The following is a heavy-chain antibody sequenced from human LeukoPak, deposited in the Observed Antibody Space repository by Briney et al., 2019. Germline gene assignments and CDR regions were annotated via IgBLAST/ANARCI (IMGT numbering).Heavy chain of an antibody. Sequence: ASETLSLTCTVSGGSFSSGSYYWSWIRQPPGKGLEWIGYMFYSGSTNYNPSLKSRVTISVDTSKNQFSLKLSSVTAADTAVYYCASSVVPAARYYYYYYGMDVWGQGTTVTVSS. CDR3: ASSVVPAARYYYYYYGMDV. CDR1: GGSFSSGSYY. V-gene: IGHV4-61*01. D-gene: IGHD2-2*01. CDR2: MFYSGST. J-gene: IGHJ6*02.